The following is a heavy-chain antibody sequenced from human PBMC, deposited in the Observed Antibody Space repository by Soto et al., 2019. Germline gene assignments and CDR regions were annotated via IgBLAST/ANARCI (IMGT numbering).Heavy chain of an antibody. CDR2: IYYSGST. D-gene: IGHD6-19*01. V-gene: IGHV4-61*01. CDR1: GGSVSSGSYY. J-gene: IGHJ4*02. CDR3: ARESRSGWYDY. Sequence: SETLSLTCTVSGGSVSSGSYYWSWIRQPPGKGLEWIGYIYYSGSTNYNPSLKSRVTISVDTSKNQFSLKLSSVTAADTAVYYCARESRSGWYDYWGQGTLVTVS.